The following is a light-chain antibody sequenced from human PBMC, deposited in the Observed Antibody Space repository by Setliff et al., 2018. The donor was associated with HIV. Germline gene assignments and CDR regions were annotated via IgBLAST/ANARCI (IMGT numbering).Light chain of an antibody. J-gene: IGLJ3*02. Sequence: NFMLTQPHSVSESPGKTVTISCTRSSGNIATNYVQWYQQRPGRSPTTVIYEDNQRPSGVPDRFSGSIDSSSNSASLTISGLKTEDEADYYCQSYDTSSNWVLGGGTKVTVL. CDR1: SGNIATNY. CDR3: QSYDTSSNWV. CDR2: EDN. V-gene: IGLV6-57*01.